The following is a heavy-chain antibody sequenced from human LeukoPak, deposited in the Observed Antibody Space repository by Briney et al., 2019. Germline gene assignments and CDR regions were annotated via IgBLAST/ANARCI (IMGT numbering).Heavy chain of an antibody. CDR2: IIPNSGGT. D-gene: IGHD2-2*01. CDR3: ARGKIVVVPAAITEEYDY. Sequence: ASVKVSCKASGYTFTGYYMHWVRQAPGQGLEWMGWIIPNSGGTNYAQKFQGRVTMTRDTSISTAYMELSRLRSDDTAVYYCARGKIVVVPAAITEEYDYWGQGTLVTVSS. J-gene: IGHJ4*02. V-gene: IGHV1-2*02. CDR1: GYTFTGYY.